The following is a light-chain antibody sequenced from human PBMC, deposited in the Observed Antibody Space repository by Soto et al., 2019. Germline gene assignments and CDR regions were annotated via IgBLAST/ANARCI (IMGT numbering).Light chain of an antibody. CDR3: QQRSNWGLT. Sequence: EIVLTQSAATLSLSPGERATLSCRASQSVSSYLAWYQQKPGQAPRLLIYDASNRATGIPARFSGSGSGTDFTLTISSLEPEDFAVYYCQQRSNWGLTFGGGTKVEIK. V-gene: IGKV3-11*01. CDR1: QSVSSY. CDR2: DAS. J-gene: IGKJ4*01.